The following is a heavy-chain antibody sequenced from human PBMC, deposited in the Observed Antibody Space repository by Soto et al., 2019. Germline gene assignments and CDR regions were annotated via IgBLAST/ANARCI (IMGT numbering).Heavy chain of an antibody. V-gene: IGHV4-30-4*01. CDR3: ARVPDLYSNYGWFDP. CDR2: IYYSGST. Sequence: QVQLRESGPGLVKPSQTLSLTCTVSGGSISSGDYYWSWIRQPPGKGLEWIGYIYYSGSTYYNPSLKSRVTISVDTSKNQFSLKLSSVTAADTAVYYCARVPDLYSNYGWFDPWGQGTLVTVSS. J-gene: IGHJ5*02. CDR1: GGSISSGDYY. D-gene: IGHD4-4*01.